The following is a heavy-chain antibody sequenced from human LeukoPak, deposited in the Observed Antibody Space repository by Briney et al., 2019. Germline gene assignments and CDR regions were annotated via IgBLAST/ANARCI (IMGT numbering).Heavy chain of an antibody. Sequence: PGGSLRLSCVASGFTFSNSWLAWVRQAPGKGLKGVANIKQDRGKNHYEHSLRGRFTISRENAKNSLYLQMDSLRSDDTDLYYFARDTVGMLDDWGQG. CDR1: GFTFSNSW. CDR2: IKQDRGKN. V-gene: IGHV3-7*03. D-gene: IGHD2-8*02. CDR3: ARDTVGMLDD. J-gene: IGHJ4*02.